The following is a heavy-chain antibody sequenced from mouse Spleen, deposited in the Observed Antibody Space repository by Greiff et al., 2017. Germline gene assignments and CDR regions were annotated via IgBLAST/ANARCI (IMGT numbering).Heavy chain of an antibody. CDR2: IDPSDSYT. CDR3: ARATVGGYFDV. Sequence: QVQLQQPGAELVMPGASVKLSCKASGYTFTSYWMHWVKQRPGQGLEWIGEIDPSDSYTNYNQKFKGKATLTVDKSSSTAYMQLSSLTSEDSAVYYCARATVGGYFDVWGAGTTVTVSS. J-gene: IGHJ1*01. V-gene: IGHV1-69*01. CDR1: GYTFTSYW. D-gene: IGHD1-1*01.